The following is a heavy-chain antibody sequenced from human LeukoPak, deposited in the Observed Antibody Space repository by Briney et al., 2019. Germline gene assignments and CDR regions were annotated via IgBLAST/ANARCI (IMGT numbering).Heavy chain of an antibody. CDR3: ARSPLPLDGWTSFNL. CDR2: IIPNFGSP. CDR1: GGTFSSNA. J-gene: IGHJ3*01. D-gene: IGHD3-9*01. V-gene: IGHV1-69*13. Sequence: ASVKVSCKASGGTFSSNAIAWVRQAPGQGLEWMGGIIPNFGSPNYAQKFQDRVTIIADETTAYMELSSLTSDDTAVYFCARSPLPLDGWTSFNLWGQGTLVTVSS.